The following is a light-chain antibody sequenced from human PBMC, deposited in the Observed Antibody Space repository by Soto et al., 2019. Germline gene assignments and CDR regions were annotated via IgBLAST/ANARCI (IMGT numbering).Light chain of an antibody. Sequence: QSVLTQPASVSGSPGLSITISCTGTSSDVGGYNYVSWYQQHPGKAPKLMIYDVSNRPSGVSNRFSGSKSGNTASLTISGLHAEDYADYYSTSYTIITPLQRVFLPGTKVPV. J-gene: IGLJ1*01. CDR1: SSDVGGYNY. CDR3: TSYTIITPLQRV. V-gene: IGLV2-14*01. CDR2: DVS.